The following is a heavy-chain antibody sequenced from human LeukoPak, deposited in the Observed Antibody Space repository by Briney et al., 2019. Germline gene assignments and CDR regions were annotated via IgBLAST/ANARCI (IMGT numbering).Heavy chain of an antibody. CDR3: AKGGDVVMVAPTSNYMDA. CDR1: GFTFNGYA. CDR2: IRYSGGST. V-gene: IGHV3-23*01. D-gene: IGHD2-15*01. Sequence: GGSVRLSCAASGFTFNGYAMSWVRLAPGKGLEWVAGIRYSGGSTYYADPVRGRFSTSRDNSKKTLDLEMNSLRAEDTATYYCAKGGDVVMVAPTSNYMDAWGKGTTVTVS. J-gene: IGHJ6*03.